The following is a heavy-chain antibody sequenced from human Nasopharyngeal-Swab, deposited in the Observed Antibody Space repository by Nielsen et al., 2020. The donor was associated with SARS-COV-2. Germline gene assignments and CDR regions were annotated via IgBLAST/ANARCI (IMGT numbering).Heavy chain of an antibody. D-gene: IGHD3-10*01. Sequence: GESLKISCAASGFTFSSYGMNWVRQAPGKGLEWVSSISSSSSYIYYADSVKGRFTISRDNAKNSLYLQMNSLRAEDTAVYYCARGASDYGSGSYFAEDYYYYGMDVWGQGTTVTVSS. CDR2: ISSSSSYI. V-gene: IGHV3-21*01. CDR1: GFTFSSYG. J-gene: IGHJ6*02. CDR3: ARGASDYGSGSYFAEDYYYYGMDV.